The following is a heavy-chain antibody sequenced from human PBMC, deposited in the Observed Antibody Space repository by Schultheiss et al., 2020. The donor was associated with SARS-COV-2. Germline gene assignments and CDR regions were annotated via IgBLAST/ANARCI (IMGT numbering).Heavy chain of an antibody. CDR2: ISGSGGST. CDR1: GFTFSSYA. D-gene: IGHD6-19*01. Sequence: GGSLRLSCAASGFTFSSYAMSWVRQAPGKGLEWVSAISGSGGSTYYADSVKGRFTISRDNAKNSLYLQMNSLRAEDTAVYYCARTTGSGCFDYWGQGTLVTVSS. V-gene: IGHV3-23*01. J-gene: IGHJ4*02. CDR3: ARTTGSGCFDY.